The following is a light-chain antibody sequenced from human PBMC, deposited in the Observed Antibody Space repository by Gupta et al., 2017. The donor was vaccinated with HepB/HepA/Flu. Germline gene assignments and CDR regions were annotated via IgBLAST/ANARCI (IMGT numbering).Light chain of an antibody. CDR1: QSVSSSY. J-gene: IGKJ3*01. CDR2: GAS. CDR3: QQWGT. Sequence: EIVLTQSPGTLSLSPGERATLSCRTSQSVSSSYLAWYQQKPGQAPRLLIYGASSRATGIPDRFSGSGSGTDFTLTISRLEPEDFAGYYGQQWGTFGHGTKVDIK. V-gene: IGKV3-20*01.